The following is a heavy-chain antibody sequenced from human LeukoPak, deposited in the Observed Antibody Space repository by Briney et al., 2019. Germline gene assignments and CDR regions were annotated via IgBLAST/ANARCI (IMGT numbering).Heavy chain of an antibody. CDR1: GFSVSDNY. CDR2: INWDSTST. D-gene: IGHD2-8*02. J-gene: IGHJ4*02. Sequence: PGGSLRLSCAGSGFSVSDNYMTWVRQAPGKGLEWVSGINWDSTSTNYVDSVRGRFTISRDNAKNSLYLQMNSLRVEDTAFYYCARDLKYCTGGMCYFTAVADSWGQGTLVTVSS. V-gene: IGHV3-20*04. CDR3: ARDLKYCTGGMCYFTAVADS.